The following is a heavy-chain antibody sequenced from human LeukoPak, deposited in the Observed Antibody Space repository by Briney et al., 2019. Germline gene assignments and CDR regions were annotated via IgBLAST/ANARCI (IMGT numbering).Heavy chain of an antibody. J-gene: IGHJ6*03. Sequence: SETLSLTCTVSGGSISSGSYNWSWIRQPAGKGLEWIGRIYTSGSTNYNPSLKSRVTISVDTSKNQFSLKLSSVTAADTAVYYCARDPPEYSSSTTLPYYYMDVWGKGTTVTVSS. D-gene: IGHD6-6*01. CDR1: GGSISSGSYN. V-gene: IGHV4-61*02. CDR2: IYTSGST. CDR3: ARDPPEYSSSTTLPYYYMDV.